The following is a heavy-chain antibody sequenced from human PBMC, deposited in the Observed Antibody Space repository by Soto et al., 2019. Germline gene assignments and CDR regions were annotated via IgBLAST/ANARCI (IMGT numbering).Heavy chain of an antibody. V-gene: IGHV4-4*07. Sequence: PSETLSLTCTVSGASTSSYYWSWIRQPSGKGLEWIGRISTSGSTSYNPSLKSRVTMSLDTSKNQFSLNLNSVTAADTAVYYCGRDFDYWVQGTLVTVSS. J-gene: IGHJ4*02. CDR1: GASTSSYY. CDR3: GRDFDY. CDR2: ISTSGST.